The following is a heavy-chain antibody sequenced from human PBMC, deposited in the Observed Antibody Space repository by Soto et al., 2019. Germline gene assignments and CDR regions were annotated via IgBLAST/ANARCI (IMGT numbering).Heavy chain of an antibody. Sequence: ASLKISCKGSGYSFTNYWIAWVRQMPGKGLEYMGIIYPSDSTTRYSPSFQGQVTISADKSISTAYLQWNSLKASDTAMYYCARHGFYGDYSSNYFDPWGQGTLVTASS. CDR1: GYSFTNYW. J-gene: IGHJ5*02. CDR3: ARHGFYGDYSSNYFDP. CDR2: IYPSDSTT. V-gene: IGHV5-51*01. D-gene: IGHD4-17*01.